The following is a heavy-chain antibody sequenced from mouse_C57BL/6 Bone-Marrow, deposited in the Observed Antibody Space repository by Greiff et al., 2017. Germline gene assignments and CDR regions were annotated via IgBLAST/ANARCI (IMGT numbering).Heavy chain of an antibody. D-gene: IGHD1-1*01. Sequence: VMLMESGAELARPGASVKLSCKASGYTFTSYGISWVKQRTGQGLEWIGEIYPRSGNTYYNEKFKGKATLTADKSSSTAYMELRSLTSEDSAVYFCAITTVVAFSKYFDYGGQGNTLTVSS. V-gene: IGHV1-81*01. CDR1: GYTFTSYG. J-gene: IGHJ2*01. CDR3: AITTVVAFSKYFDY. CDR2: IYPRSGNT.